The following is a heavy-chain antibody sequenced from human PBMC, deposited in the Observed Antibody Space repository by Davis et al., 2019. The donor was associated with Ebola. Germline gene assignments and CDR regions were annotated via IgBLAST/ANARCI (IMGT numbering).Heavy chain of an antibody. D-gene: IGHD3-3*01. J-gene: IGHJ6*04. V-gene: IGHV3-23*01. CDR3: AKSGLSFGVVKYHYGMDV. CDR2: ISGSGGST. CDR1: EFTFSSYA. Sequence: GESLKISCAASEFTFSSYAMTWVRQAPGKGLEWVSAISGSGGSTYYADSVKGRFTISRDNSKKTLYLQMNSLRAEDTAVYYCAKSGLSFGVVKYHYGMDVWGKGTTVTVSS.